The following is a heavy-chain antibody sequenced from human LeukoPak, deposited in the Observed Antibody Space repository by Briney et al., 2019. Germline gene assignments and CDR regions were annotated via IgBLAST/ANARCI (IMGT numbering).Heavy chain of an antibody. CDR2: INHSGST. J-gene: IGHJ4*02. D-gene: IGHD6-19*01. Sequence: PSETLSLTCAVYGGSFSGYYWSWIRQPPGKGLEWIGEINHSGSTNYNPSLKSRVTISVDKSKNQFSLKLSSVTAADTAVYYCARHLAVAVDYWGQGTLVTVSS. V-gene: IGHV4-34*01. CDR1: GGSFSGYY. CDR3: ARHLAVAVDY.